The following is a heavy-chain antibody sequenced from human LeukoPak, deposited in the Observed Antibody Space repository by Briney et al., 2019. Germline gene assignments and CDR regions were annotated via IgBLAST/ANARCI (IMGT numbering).Heavy chain of an antibody. J-gene: IGHJ3*02. Sequence: SETLSLTCTVSGGSISSSSYYWGWIRQPPGKGLEWIGSIYYSGSTYYNPSLKSRVTISVDTSKNQFSLKLSSVTAADTAVYYCARGFYYYDSSGYYYGAFDIWGQGTMVTVSS. V-gene: IGHV4-39*07. CDR1: GGSISSSSYY. CDR2: IYYSGST. D-gene: IGHD3-22*01. CDR3: ARGFYYYDSSGYYYGAFDI.